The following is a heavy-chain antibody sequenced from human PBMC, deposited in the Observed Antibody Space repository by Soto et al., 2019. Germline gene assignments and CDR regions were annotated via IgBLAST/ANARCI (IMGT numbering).Heavy chain of an antibody. J-gene: IGHJ4*02. Sequence: QVTLKESGPVLVKPTETLTLTCSVSGFSLSKARMGVSWIRQPPGKALEWLAHIFWNDERSYNTSLKSRLTISRDTSKGQVVLTMTTVHPVDTGTYFCARALREGLPIYYFDSWGQGTLVTVSS. CDR2: IFWNDER. V-gene: IGHV2-26*01. D-gene: IGHD1-26*01. CDR3: ARALREGLPIYYFDS. CDR1: GFSLSKARMG.